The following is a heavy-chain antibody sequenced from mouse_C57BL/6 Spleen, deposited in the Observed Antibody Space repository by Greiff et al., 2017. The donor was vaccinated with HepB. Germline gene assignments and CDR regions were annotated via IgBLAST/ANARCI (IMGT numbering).Heavy chain of an antibody. V-gene: IGHV1-39*01. CDR3: ARDGIYYGNPYYFDY. CDR1: GYSFTDYN. Sequence: EVKLLESGPELVKPGASVKISCKASGYSFTDYNMNWVKQSNGKSLEWIGVINPNYGTTSYNQKFKGKATLTVDQSSSTAYMQLNSLTSEDSSVYYCARDGIYYGNPYYFDYWGQGTTLTVSS. D-gene: IGHD2-1*01. J-gene: IGHJ2*01. CDR2: INPNYGTT.